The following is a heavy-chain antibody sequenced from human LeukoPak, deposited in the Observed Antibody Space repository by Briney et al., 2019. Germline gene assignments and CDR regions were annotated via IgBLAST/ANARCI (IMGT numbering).Heavy chain of an antibody. Sequence: GGSLRLSCAASGFTFSSYAMSWVRQAPGKGLEWVSAISGSGGSTYYADSVKGRFTISRDNSKNTLYLQINSLRAEDTAVYYCAKDRGSGSYLDYWGQGTLVTVS. CDR1: GFTFSSYA. CDR2: ISGSGGST. V-gene: IGHV3-23*01. D-gene: IGHD1-26*01. CDR3: AKDRGSGSYLDY. J-gene: IGHJ4*02.